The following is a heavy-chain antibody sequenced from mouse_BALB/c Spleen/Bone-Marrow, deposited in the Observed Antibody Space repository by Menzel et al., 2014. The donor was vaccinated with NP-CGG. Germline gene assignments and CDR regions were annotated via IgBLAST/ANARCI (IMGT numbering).Heavy chain of an antibody. Sequence: VQLQQSGPSLVKPSQTLSLTCSVTGDSITSGYWNWLRKFPGNKLEYMGYISYSGSTYYNPSLKSRISITRDTSKNQYYLQLNSVTTEDTATYYCARWGGYGNYDAMDYWGQGTSVTVSS. CDR3: ARWGGYGNYDAMDY. D-gene: IGHD2-10*02. J-gene: IGHJ4*01. CDR2: ISYSGST. CDR1: GDSITSGY. V-gene: IGHV3-8*02.